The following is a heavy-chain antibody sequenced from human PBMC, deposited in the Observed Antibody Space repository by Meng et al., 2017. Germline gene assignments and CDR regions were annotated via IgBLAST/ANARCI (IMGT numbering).Heavy chain of an antibody. CDR2: IYYSGST. J-gene: IGHJ4*02. V-gene: IGHV4-31*03. D-gene: IGHD3-22*01. Sequence: LHEAAPGLVKPSQTLSLTCTVSGGSISSGGYYWSCIRQHPGKGLEWIGYIYYSGSTYYNPSLKSRVTISVDTSKNQFSLKLSSVTAADTAVYYCARGDTYYYDSSGYWYFDYWGQGTLVTVSS. CDR1: GGSISSGGYY. CDR3: ARGDTYYYDSSGYWYFDY.